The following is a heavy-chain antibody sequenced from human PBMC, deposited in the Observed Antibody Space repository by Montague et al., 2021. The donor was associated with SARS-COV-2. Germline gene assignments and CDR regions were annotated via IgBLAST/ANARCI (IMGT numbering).Heavy chain of an antibody. J-gene: IGHJ4*03. Sequence: SLRLSCPASGFTFSNYAMNWVRQAPGKGLEWVSLIRSRGDSTYYADSVKGRFTISRDNSRNTLYLHMNSLRADDTAIYYCAKDIGGSGGWPIFDFWGQGTMVTVSS. CDR2: IRSRGDST. V-gene: IGHV3-23*01. CDR1: GFTFSNYA. D-gene: IGHD6-25*01. CDR3: AKDIGGSGGWPIFDF.